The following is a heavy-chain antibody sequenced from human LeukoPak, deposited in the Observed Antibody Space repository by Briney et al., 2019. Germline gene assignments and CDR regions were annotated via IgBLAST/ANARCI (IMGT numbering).Heavy chain of an antibody. CDR3: AREFGFFESSGYPHDAFDI. CDR2: ISSSGNPQ. V-gene: IGHV3-48*03. D-gene: IGHD3-22*01. J-gene: IGHJ3*02. Sequence: GGALRHSRTTSVFNHRNYEINWVRQAPGEGLEWGSYISSSGNPQNEQVSVRGRFTTCRDNATNSLDLHMNSLRVDDRAVYFCAREFGFFESSGYPHDAFDIWGQGTMVTVSS. CDR1: VFNHRNYE.